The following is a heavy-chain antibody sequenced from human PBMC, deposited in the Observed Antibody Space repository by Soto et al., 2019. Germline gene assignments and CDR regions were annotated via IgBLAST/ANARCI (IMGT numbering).Heavy chain of an antibody. D-gene: IGHD3-22*01. Sequence: GGSLRLSCAASGFTFSSYSMNWVRQAPGKGLEWVSSISSSSSYIYYADSVKGRFTISRDNAKNSLYLQMNSLRAEDTAVYYCASSGGSGYYPPYYYYYGMDVWGQGTTVTVSS. CDR1: GFTFSSYS. CDR2: ISSSSSYI. V-gene: IGHV3-21*01. CDR3: ASSGGSGYYPPYYYYYGMDV. J-gene: IGHJ6*02.